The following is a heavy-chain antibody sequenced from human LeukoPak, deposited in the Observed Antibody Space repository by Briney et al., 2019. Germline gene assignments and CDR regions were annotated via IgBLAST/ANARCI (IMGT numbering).Heavy chain of an antibody. J-gene: IGHJ4*02. CDR2: IRYDGGNR. CDR1: GFTFSSCG. CDR3: AKDRWGDGYNYYFDY. Sequence: QPGGSLRLSCAASGFTFSSCGVHWVRQAPGKGLEWVAFIRYDGGNRYYSDSVKGRFTISRDNSKDTLYLQMNSLRAEDTAVYYCAKDRWGDGYNYYFDYWGQGTLVTVSS. D-gene: IGHD5-24*01. V-gene: IGHV3-30*02.